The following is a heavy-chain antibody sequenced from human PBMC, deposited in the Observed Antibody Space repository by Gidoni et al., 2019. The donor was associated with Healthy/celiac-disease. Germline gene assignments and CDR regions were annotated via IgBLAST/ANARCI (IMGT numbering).Heavy chain of an antibody. CDR3: TTDLDLELDYGDRGDY. CDR2: IKSKTDGGTT. CDR1: GFTFSNAW. D-gene: IGHD4-17*01. V-gene: IGHV3-15*01. J-gene: IGHJ4*02. Sequence: EVQLVESGGGLVKPGGSLRLSCAASGFTFSNAWMSWVRQAPGKGLEGVGRIKSKTDGGTTDYAAPVKGRFTISRDDSKNTLYLQMNSLKTEDTAVYYCTTDLDLELDYGDRGDYWGQGTLVTVSS.